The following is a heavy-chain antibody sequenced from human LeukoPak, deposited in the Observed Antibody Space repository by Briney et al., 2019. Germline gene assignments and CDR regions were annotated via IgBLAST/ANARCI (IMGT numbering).Heavy chain of an antibody. J-gene: IGHJ4*02. Sequence: SETLSLTCTVSGGSISSSSYYWGWIRQPPGKGLEWIGSIYYSGSTYYNPSLKSRVTISVDTSKNQFSLKLSSVTAADTAVYYCARHSSSPTHDYWGQGTLVTVSS. V-gene: IGHV4-39*01. D-gene: IGHD6-6*01. CDR2: IYYSGST. CDR1: GGSISSSSYY. CDR3: ARHSSSPTHDY.